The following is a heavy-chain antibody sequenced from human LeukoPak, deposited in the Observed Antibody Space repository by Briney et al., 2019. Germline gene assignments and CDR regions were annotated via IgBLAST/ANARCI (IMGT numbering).Heavy chain of an antibody. V-gene: IGHV3-23*01. J-gene: IGHJ4*02. D-gene: IGHD3-10*01. CDR3: AKSMVRGVIILDC. CDR2: ISGSGGST. Sequence: GGSLRLSCAASGFTFSSYAMSWVRQAPGKGLEWVSAISGSGGSTYYADSVKGRFTITRDNSKNTLYLQMNSLRAEDTAVYYCAKSMVRGVIILDCWGQGTLVTVSS. CDR1: GFTFSSYA.